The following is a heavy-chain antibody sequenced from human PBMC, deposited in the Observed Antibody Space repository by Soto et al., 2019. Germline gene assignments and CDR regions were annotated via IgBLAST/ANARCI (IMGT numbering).Heavy chain of an antibody. J-gene: IGHJ5*02. D-gene: IGHD6-19*01. CDR1: GFTFSGYA. Sequence: GGSLRLSCAASGFTFSGYAMSWVRQAPGKGLEWVSAISGSGGSTYYADSVKGRFTISRDNSKNTLYLQMNSLRAEDTAVYYCAKDNALIAVAGYNWFDPWGQGTLVTVSS. V-gene: IGHV3-23*01. CDR3: AKDNALIAVAGYNWFDP. CDR2: ISGSGGST.